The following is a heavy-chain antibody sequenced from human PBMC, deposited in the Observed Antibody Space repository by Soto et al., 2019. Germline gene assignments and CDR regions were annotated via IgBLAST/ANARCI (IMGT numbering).Heavy chain of an antibody. V-gene: IGHV1-69*13. CDR2: IIPIFGTA. CDR3: ARFRDPNGITGNPYKNQAYYYYGMDV. Sequence: ASVKVSCKASGGTFSSYAISWVRQAPGQGLEWMGGIIPIFGTANYAQKFQGRVTITADESTSTAYMELSSLRSEDTAVYYCARFRDPNGITGNPYKNQAYYYYGMDVWGQGTTVTVSS. CDR1: GGTFSSYA. D-gene: IGHD1-20*01. J-gene: IGHJ6*02.